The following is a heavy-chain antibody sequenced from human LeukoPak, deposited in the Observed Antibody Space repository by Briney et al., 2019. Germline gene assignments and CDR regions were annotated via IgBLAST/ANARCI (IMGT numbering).Heavy chain of an antibody. D-gene: IGHD3-22*01. J-gene: IGHJ3*02. CDR3: AGAGSGYSFDI. CDR2: IYNSGGT. CDR1: GGSISSGGYY. V-gene: IGHV4-61*08. Sequence: SQTLSLTCTVSGGSISSGGYYWSWIRQPPGKGLEWIGYIYNSGGTDYNPSLKSRVTMSVDTSKNQFSLKLSSVTAADTAVYYCAGAGSGYSFDIWGQGTMVTVSS.